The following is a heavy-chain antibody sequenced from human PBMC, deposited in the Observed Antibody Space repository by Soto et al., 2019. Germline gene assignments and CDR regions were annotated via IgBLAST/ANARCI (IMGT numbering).Heavy chain of an antibody. J-gene: IGHJ4*02. Sequence: QLQLQECGSGLVKPSQTLSLTCAVSGGSISSGGYSWSWIRQPPGKGLEWVRYIYHSGSTYYNPSLKSRVTISVDRSKNQFSLKLSSVTAADTAVYYCARGMTTVTTLDYWGQGTLVTVSS. D-gene: IGHD4-4*01. V-gene: IGHV4-30-2*01. CDR1: GGSISSGGYS. CDR3: ARGMTTVTTLDY. CDR2: IYHSGST.